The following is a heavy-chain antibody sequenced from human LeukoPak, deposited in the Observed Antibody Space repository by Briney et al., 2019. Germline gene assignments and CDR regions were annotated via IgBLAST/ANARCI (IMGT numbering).Heavy chain of an antibody. Sequence: PSETLSLTCTVSGGSISSYYWSWIRQPPGKGLEWIGYIYYSGSTNYNLSLKSRVTISVDTSKNQFSLKLSSVTAADTAVYYCARQQGSSSWYPPFDYWGQGTLVTVSS. CDR1: GGSISSYY. V-gene: IGHV4-59*01. CDR2: IYYSGST. J-gene: IGHJ4*02. D-gene: IGHD6-13*01. CDR3: ARQQGSSSWYPPFDY.